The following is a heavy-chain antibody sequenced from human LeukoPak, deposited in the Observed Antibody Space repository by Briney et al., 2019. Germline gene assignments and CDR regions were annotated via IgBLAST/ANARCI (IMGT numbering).Heavy chain of an antibody. D-gene: IGHD5-24*01. CDR2: IYHSGST. J-gene: IGHJ6*03. CDR1: GYSISSGYY. Sequence: SETLSLTCTVSGYSISSGYYWGWSRQPPGKGLEWIGSIYHSGSTYYNPSLKSRVTISVDTSKNQFSLKLSSVTAADTAVYYCARGLRDGYNLYYYYYYMDVWGKGTTVTVSS. CDR3: ARGLRDGYNLYYYYYYMDV. V-gene: IGHV4-38-2*02.